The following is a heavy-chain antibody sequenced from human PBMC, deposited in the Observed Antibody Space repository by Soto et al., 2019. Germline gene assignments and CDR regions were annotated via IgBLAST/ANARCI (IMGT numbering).Heavy chain of an antibody. J-gene: IGHJ5*02. V-gene: IGHV3-30*18. D-gene: IGHD6-19*01. CDR1: GFTFSDYA. CDR3: GNGVRQGLVTSDFSA. Sequence: VQLVESGGGVVQPGRSLRLSCAASGFTFSDYAMHWVRQAPGKGLEWVAVVSHDGRNTHYADSVKGRFTSSRDGSKKYVALEMTSRSAEDTAVYYCGNGVRQGLVTSDFSAWAQGALVTVSS. CDR2: VSHDGRNT.